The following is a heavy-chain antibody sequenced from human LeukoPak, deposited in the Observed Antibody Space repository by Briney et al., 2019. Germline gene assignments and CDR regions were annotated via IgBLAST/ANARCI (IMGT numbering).Heavy chain of an antibody. V-gene: IGHV4-59*08. CDR1: GASIRNYY. CDR2: IYYSGST. Sequence: SETLSLTCTVSGASIRNYYWSWIRQSPGKGLEWIGYIYYSGSTNYNPSLESRVAMSVDTSKNQFPLRLSSVTAADTAIYYCARRYSSSWYVGFFDPWGQGTLVTVSS. J-gene: IGHJ5*02. CDR3: ARRYSSSWYVGFFDP. D-gene: IGHD6-13*01.